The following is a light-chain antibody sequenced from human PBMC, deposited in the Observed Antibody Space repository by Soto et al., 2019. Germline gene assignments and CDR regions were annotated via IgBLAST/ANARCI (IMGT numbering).Light chain of an antibody. CDR3: LQDYNYPRT. CDR2: ATS. Sequence: AIQMTQSPSSLPASVGDRVTMTCRASQGIRKDLAWYQQKPGKAPKLLIYATSSLQSGVPSRFSGSGSGRDFTLTISSLQPEDFATYYCLQDYNYPRTFGQGTKVDIK. V-gene: IGKV1-6*02. CDR1: QGIRKD. J-gene: IGKJ1*01.